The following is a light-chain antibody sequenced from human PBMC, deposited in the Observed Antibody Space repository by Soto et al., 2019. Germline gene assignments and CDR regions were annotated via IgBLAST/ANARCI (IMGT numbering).Light chain of an antibody. CDR3: KQLTTFPLT. Sequence: DIQLTQSPSFLSASVGDRVNITCRASQGIRNSLAWFQQKSGQAPNLLMYSASVLQSGVPSRFSGSGSGTEFTLTISSLQPEDFATYYCKQLTTFPLTFGGGTKVEVK. CDR1: QGIRNS. V-gene: IGKV1-9*01. CDR2: SAS. J-gene: IGKJ4*01.